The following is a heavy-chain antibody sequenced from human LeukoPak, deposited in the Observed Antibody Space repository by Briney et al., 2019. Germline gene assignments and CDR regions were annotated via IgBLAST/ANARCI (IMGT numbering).Heavy chain of an antibody. J-gene: IGHJ3*02. CDR3: AGAIAVADYAFDI. D-gene: IGHD6-19*01. CDR2: IYPGDSDT. CDR1: GYSFTSYW. Sequence: GESLKISCKGSGYSFTSYWIGWVRQMPGKGLEWMGIIYPGDSDTRYSPPFQGQVTISADKSISTAYLQWSSLKASDTAMYYCAGAIAVADYAFDIWGQGTMVTVSS. V-gene: IGHV5-51*01.